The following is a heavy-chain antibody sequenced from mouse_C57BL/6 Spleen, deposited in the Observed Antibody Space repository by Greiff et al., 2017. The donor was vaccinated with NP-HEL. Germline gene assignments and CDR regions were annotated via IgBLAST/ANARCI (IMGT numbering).Heavy chain of an antibody. J-gene: IGHJ2*01. V-gene: IGHV1-22*01. D-gene: IGHD1-1*01. CDR1: GYTFTDYN. CDR2: INPNNGGT. CDR3: AQTTVVAGDFDY. Sequence: EVQLQQSGPELVKPGASVKMSCKASGYTFTDYNMHWVKQSHGKSLEWIGYINPNNGGTSYNQKFKGKATLTVNKSSSTAYMELLRLTSEDSAVYYFAQTTVVAGDFDYWGQGTTLTVSS.